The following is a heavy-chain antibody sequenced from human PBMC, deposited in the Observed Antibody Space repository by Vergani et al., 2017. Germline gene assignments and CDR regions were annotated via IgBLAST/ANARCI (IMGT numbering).Heavy chain of an antibody. Sequence: QVQLVESGGGVVQPGRSLRLSCAASGFSFSSFGFHWVRQAPGKGLEWVSTINIGGRTSYADSVKGRLTLTRDDSKNTLHLQMNSLRPEDTAVYYCARGMTTETTDLDGCDSWGQGRMVSVSS. J-gene: IGHJ3*02. V-gene: IGHV3-NL1*01. D-gene: IGHD4-17*01. CDR2: INIGGRT. CDR3: ARGMTTETTDLDGCDS. CDR1: GFSFSSFG.